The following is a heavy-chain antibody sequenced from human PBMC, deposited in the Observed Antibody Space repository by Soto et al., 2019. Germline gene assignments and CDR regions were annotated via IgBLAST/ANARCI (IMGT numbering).Heavy chain of an antibody. J-gene: IGHJ4*02. V-gene: IGHV3-53*01. CDR2: SYSTGGT. CDR3: ARDREPDGIWTFDS. D-gene: IGHD3-9*01. Sequence: TGGSLRLSCAASGFTLGKYTMGWVRQAPGKGLEWVAESYSTGGTEYADSVKGRFTISRDNSKNTLFLQMNSLGVEDTALYYCARDREPDGIWTFDSWGQGTLVTVPQ. CDR1: GFTLGKYT.